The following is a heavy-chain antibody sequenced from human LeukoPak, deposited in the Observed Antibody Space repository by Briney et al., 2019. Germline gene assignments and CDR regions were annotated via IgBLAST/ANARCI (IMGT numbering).Heavy chain of an antibody. V-gene: IGHV3-21*01. Sequence: GGSLRLSCAASGFTFSSYSMNWVRQAPGKGLEWVSSISSSSSYIYYADSVKGRFTISKDNAKNSLYLQMNSLRAEDTAVCYCARLGSSWQLDYWGQGTLVTVSS. J-gene: IGHJ4*02. D-gene: IGHD6-13*01. CDR1: GFTFSSYS. CDR2: ISSSSSYI. CDR3: ARLGSSWQLDY.